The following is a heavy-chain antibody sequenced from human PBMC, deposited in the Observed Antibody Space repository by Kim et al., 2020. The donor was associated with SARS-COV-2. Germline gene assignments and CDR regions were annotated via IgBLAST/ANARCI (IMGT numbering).Heavy chain of an antibody. CDR3: AKDGRWPKDAFDI. CDR1: GFTLSAYG. CDR2: ISGGSGVT. Sequence: GSLRLSCTASGFTLSAYGMSWVRQAPGEGLEWVSAISGGSGVTYYPASVEGRFIISRDNSKNILFLQMNGLRAEDTAVYYCAKDGRWPKDAFDIWGQGTMVTVSS. D-gene: IGHD1-26*01. V-gene: IGHV3-23*01. J-gene: IGHJ3*02.